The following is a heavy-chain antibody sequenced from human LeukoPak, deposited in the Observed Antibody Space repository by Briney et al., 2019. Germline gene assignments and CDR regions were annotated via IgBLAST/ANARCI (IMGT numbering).Heavy chain of an antibody. V-gene: IGHV4-39*01. J-gene: IGHJ4*02. Sequence: SETLSLTCTVSGGSISSSYSWGWIRQPPGKGLEWIGRIYYSGSTYYNPSLKSRVTISVDTSKNQFSLKLSSVTAADTAVYCCARLEYYYQHRFDYWGQGTLVTVSS. CDR1: GGSISSSYS. CDR3: ARLEYYYQHRFDY. CDR2: IYYSGST. D-gene: IGHD3-10*01.